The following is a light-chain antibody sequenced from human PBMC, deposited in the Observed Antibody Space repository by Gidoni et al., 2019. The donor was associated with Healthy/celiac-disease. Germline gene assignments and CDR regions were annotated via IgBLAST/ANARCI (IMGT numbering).Light chain of an antibody. V-gene: IGKV3-20*01. J-gene: IGKJ1*01. CDR1: QSVSSSY. CDR3: QQYGSAPTWT. Sequence: EIVLTPSPGTLSLSPGERATLSCRASQSVSSSYLAWYQQKPGQAPRLLSYGASSRATGIPDRFSGSGSGTDFTLTISRLEPEDFAVYYCQQYGSAPTWTFGQXTKVEIK. CDR2: GAS.